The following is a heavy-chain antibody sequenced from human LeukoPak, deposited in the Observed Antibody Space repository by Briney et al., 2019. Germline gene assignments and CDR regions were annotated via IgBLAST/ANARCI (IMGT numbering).Heavy chain of an antibody. Sequence: GGSLRLSCAASGFTFSSYWMSWVRQAPGKGLEWVANIKQDGSEKYYVDSVKGRFTISRDNAKNSLYLQMNSLRAEDTAVYYCARDGTYYYDSSGYYPLGYWGQGTLVTVSS. CDR2: IKQDGSEK. J-gene: IGHJ4*02. CDR1: GFTFSSYW. V-gene: IGHV3-7*01. D-gene: IGHD3-22*01. CDR3: ARDGTYYYDSSGYYPLGY.